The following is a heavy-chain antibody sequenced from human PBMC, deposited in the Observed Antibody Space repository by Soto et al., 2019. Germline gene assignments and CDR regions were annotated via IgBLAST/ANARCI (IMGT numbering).Heavy chain of an antibody. CDR3: ANPFYGYNAFDI. CDR1: GFTFSSYA. J-gene: IGHJ3*02. V-gene: IGHV3-23*01. Sequence: EVQLLESGGGLVQPGGSLRLSCAASGFTFSSYAMSWVRQAPGKGLEWVSAISGSGGSTYYADSVKGRFTISRDNSKNTLYLQMNSLSAEDTAVYYCANPFYGYNAFDIWGQGTMVIVSS. CDR2: ISGSGGST. D-gene: IGHD5-18*01.